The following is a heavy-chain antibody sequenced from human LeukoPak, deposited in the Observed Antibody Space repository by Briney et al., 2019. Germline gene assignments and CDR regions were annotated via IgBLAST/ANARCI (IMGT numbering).Heavy chain of an antibody. CDR2: IYYTGST. Sequence: SETLSLTCTVSGGSISSYHWSWIRQPPGKGLEWIGYIYYTGSTSYNPSLKSRVTISVDTSKNQFSLKLSSVTAADTAVYYCAREISDFWSGSRGAEIWGQRTMVTVSP. V-gene: IGHV4-59*01. CDR3: AREISDFWSGSRGAEI. J-gene: IGHJ3*02. CDR1: GGSISSYH. D-gene: IGHD3-3*01.